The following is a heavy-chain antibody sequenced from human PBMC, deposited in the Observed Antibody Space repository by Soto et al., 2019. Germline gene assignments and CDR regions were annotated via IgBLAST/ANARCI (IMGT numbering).Heavy chain of an antibody. D-gene: IGHD7-27*01. CDR3: ARDTGDGTFDF. J-gene: IGHJ4*02. CDR1: GYTFSSYA. CDR2: INAGYGNT. Sequence: ASVEVSCKASGYTFSSYAMHWVRQAPGQRLEWMGWINAGYGNTRSSQKFQDRVTISRDTSASTAYMELTSLRSEDTAVYYCARDTGDGTFDFWGQGTLVTVSS. V-gene: IGHV1-3*01.